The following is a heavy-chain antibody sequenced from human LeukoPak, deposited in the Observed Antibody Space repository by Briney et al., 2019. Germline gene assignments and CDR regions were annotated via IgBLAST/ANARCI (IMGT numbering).Heavy chain of an antibody. CDR3: ARESAGYSSGWYVFSGY. J-gene: IGHJ4*02. Sequence: SETLSLTCAVHGGSFSGYYWSWIRQPPGKGLPWIGENNHSGSTNYSPSLKNRVTISVDKSKIQFSLKLSSVPAAHTAVYYCARESAGYSSGWYVFSGYWGQGTVVTVSS. D-gene: IGHD6-19*01. CDR2: NNHSGST. V-gene: IGHV4-34*01. CDR1: GGSFSGYY.